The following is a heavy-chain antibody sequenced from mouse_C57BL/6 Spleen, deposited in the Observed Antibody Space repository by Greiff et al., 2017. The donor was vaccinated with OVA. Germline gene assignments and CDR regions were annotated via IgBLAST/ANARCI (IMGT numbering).Heavy chain of an antibody. J-gene: IGHJ3*01. Sequence: EVQRVESGGGLVKPGGSLKLSCAASGFTFSDYGMHWVRQAPEKGLEWVAYISSGSSTIYYADTVKGRFTIARDNAKNTLFLQMTSLRSEDTAMYYCARVYYDYDVGFAYWGTGTLVTV. CDR2: ISSGSSTI. CDR1: GFTFSDYG. D-gene: IGHD2-4*01. V-gene: IGHV5-17*01. CDR3: ARVYYDYDVGFAY.